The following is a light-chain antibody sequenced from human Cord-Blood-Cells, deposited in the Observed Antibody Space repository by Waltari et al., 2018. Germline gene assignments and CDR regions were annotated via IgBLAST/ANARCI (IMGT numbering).Light chain of an antibody. V-gene: IGLV8-61*01. Sequence: QTVVTQEPSFSVSPGGTVTLTCGLSSGSVSTSYYPSWYQQTPGQAPRTLIYSTNTPSSGVPGRFSGSILGNKAALTITGAQADDESDYYCVLYMGSGIWVFGGGTKLTVL. CDR3: VLYMGSGIWV. CDR2: STN. CDR1: SGSVSTSYY. J-gene: IGLJ3*02.